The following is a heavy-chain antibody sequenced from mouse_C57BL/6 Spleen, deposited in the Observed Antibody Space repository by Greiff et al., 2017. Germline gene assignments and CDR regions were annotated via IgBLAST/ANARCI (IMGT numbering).Heavy chain of an antibody. CDR3: VGGGRRGYFDD. CDR1: GFSFNTYA. Sequence: EVQLVESGGGLVQPKGSLKLSCAASGFSFNTYAMNWVRQAPGQGLEWVARISSKSNNYATYYADSVKDRFTISRDDSASMLYLQMNNLKTEDAAMYYCVGGGRRGYFDDWGKGTTLTVSS. V-gene: IGHV10-1*01. CDR2: ISSKSNNYAT. J-gene: IGHJ2*01.